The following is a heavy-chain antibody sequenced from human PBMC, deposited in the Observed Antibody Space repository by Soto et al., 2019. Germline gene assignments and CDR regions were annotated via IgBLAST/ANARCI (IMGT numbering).Heavy chain of an antibody. V-gene: IGHV4-59*01. D-gene: IGHD6-19*01. CDR1: GGSISNYY. CDR3: ATVGYSSGRSYFDY. Sequence: TLSLTCSVSGGSISNYYWSWIRQPPGKRLEWIGFVHYTGSTSYNPSLESRVTISLDTSKNQFSLKLSSVTAADSAVYYCATVGYSSGRSYFDYWGQGTLVTVSS. J-gene: IGHJ4*02. CDR2: VHYTGST.